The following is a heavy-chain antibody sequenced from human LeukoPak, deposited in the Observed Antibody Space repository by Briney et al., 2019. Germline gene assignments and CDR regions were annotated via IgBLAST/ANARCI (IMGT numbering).Heavy chain of an antibody. CDR3: AREPLAVTAANNAFDF. D-gene: IGHD2-15*01. V-gene: IGHV1-2*02. Sequence: ASVKVTCKASGYTFTDYYMHWVRQAPGQGLEWTGWLNPNNGDTGSAQKFQGRVTMTRDTSIRTAYMEPSRLTSDDAAIYYCAREPLAVTAANNAFDFWGQGTMVTVSS. CDR2: LNPNNGDT. J-gene: IGHJ3*01. CDR1: GYTFTDYY.